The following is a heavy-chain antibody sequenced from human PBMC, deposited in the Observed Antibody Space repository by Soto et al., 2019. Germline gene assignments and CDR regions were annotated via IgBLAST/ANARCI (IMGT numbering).Heavy chain of an antibody. Sequence: QVQLVQSGAEVKKPGASVKVSCKASGYTFTSYAMHWVRQAPGQRLEWMGWINAGNGNTKYSQKFQGRVNITRDTSAIRAYMELSSLRSEDTAGYYCASSKASGYDSSVFWFDPWGQGTLVTVSS. CDR3: ASSKASGYDSSVFWFDP. CDR1: GYTFTSYA. D-gene: IGHD5-12*01. J-gene: IGHJ5*02. V-gene: IGHV1-3*01. CDR2: INAGNGNT.